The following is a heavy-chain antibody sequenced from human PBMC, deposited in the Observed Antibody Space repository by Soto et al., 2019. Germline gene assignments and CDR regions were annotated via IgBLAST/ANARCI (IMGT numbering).Heavy chain of an antibody. CDR1: GFIFGAHA. CDR2: INWIGGST. J-gene: IGHJ4*02. V-gene: IGHV3-23*01. CDR3: AKENGYSSSWFEFDY. D-gene: IGHD6-13*01. Sequence: PGGSLRLSCAASGFIFGAHAMSWVRQAPGKGLEWVSAINWIGGSTYYADSVKGRFTISRDNSKNTLYLQMNSLRAEDTAVYYCAKENGYSSSWFEFDYWGQGTLVTVSS.